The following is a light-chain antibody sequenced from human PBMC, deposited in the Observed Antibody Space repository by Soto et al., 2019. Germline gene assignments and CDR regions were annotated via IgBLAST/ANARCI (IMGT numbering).Light chain of an antibody. J-gene: IGKJ2*01. Sequence: EIVMTQSPATLSVSPGERATLSCRASQNVNSNLAWYQQQPGQAPRLLIYGASTRDTGVPARFSGSGSGTEFTLTISSLQPEDFAIYYCQHLNNWPSYTFGQGTEVDIK. CDR1: QNVNSN. V-gene: IGKV3-15*01. CDR2: GAS. CDR3: QHLNNWPSYT.